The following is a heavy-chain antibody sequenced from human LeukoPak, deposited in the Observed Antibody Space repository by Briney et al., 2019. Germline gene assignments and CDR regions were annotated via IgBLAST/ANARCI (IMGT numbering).Heavy chain of an antibody. D-gene: IGHD6-19*01. V-gene: IGHV3-11*01. Sequence: PGGSLTLSCAASGFIFSDYYMGWFRQTPGKGLEWVSYISSSGSGISHADSVKGRFTISRDNAKNSMNLQMNRLRAEDTAVYYCARVAFSSGWYCVDFWGQGTLVTVSS. CDR1: GFIFSDYY. CDR2: ISSSGSGI. CDR3: ARVAFSSGWYCVDF. J-gene: IGHJ4*02.